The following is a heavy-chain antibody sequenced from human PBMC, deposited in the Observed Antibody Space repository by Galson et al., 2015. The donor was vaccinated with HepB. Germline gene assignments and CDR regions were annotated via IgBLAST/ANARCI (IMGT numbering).Heavy chain of an antibody. CDR3: ARDPLHSSGYDFDY. J-gene: IGHJ4*02. CDR2: IIPILGIA. D-gene: IGHD6-25*01. CDR1: GGTFSSYA. V-gene: IGHV1-69*04. Sequence: SVKVSCKASGGTFSSYAISWVRQAPGQGLEWMGRIIPILGIANYAQKFQGRVTITADKSTSTAYMELSSLRSEDTAVYYCARDPLHSSGYDFDYWGQGTLVTVPS.